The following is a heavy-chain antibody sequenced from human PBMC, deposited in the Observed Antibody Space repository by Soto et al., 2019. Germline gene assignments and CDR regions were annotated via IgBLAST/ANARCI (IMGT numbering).Heavy chain of an antibody. CDR3: ARDGPPEEAAAGTSYYGMDV. J-gene: IGHJ6*02. CDR2: INPNSGGT. Sequence: ASVKVSCKASGYTFTGYYMHWVRQAPGQGLEWMGWINPNSGGTNYAQKFQGRVTMTRDASISTAYMELSRLRSDDTTVYYCARDGPPEEAAAGTSYYGMDVWGQGTTVTVSS. CDR1: GYTFTGYY. V-gene: IGHV1-2*02. D-gene: IGHD6-13*01.